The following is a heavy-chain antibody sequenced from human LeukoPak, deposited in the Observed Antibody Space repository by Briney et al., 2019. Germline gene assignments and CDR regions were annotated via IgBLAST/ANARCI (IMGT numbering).Heavy chain of an antibody. CDR2: IIPIFGTA. J-gene: IGHJ4*02. CDR3: ARVSSDFWSGYNDY. V-gene: IGHV1-69*13. Sequence: ASVKVSCKASGYTFTSYGISWVRQAPGQGLEWMGGIIPIFGTANYAQKFQGRVTITADESTSTAYMELSSLRSEDTAVYYCARVSSDFWSGYNDYWGQGTLVTVSS. D-gene: IGHD3-3*01. CDR1: GYTFTSYG.